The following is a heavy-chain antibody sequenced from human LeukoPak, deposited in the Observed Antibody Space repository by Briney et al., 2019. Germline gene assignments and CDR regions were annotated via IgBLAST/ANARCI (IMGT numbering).Heavy chain of an antibody. J-gene: IGHJ6*02. V-gene: IGHV4-34*01. Sequence: SETLSLTCAVYGGSFSGYYWSWIRQPPGKGQEWIGEINHSGSTNYNPSLKSRVTISVDSSKNQFSLKLSSVTAADTAVYYCARGVFLFYYYGMDVWGQGTTVTVSS. CDR3: ARGVFLFYYYGMDV. CDR2: INHSGST. CDR1: GGSFSGYY. D-gene: IGHD2-21*01.